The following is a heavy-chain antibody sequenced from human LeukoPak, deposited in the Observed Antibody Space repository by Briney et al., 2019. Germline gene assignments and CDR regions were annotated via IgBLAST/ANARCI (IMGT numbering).Heavy chain of an antibody. J-gene: IGHJ6*02. Sequence: PGGSLRLSCAASGFTFSDYYMSWIRQAPGKGLEWVSYISSSGSTIYYADSVKGRFTISRDNAKNSLYLQMNSLRAEDTAVYYCARVATMVRGVPVGYYGMDVWGQGTTVTVSS. CDR3: ARVATMVRGVPVGYYGMDV. CDR1: GFTFSDYY. D-gene: IGHD3-10*01. CDR2: ISSSGSTI. V-gene: IGHV3-11*01.